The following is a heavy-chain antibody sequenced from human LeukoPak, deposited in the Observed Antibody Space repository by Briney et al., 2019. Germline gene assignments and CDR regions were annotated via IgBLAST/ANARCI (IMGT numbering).Heavy chain of an antibody. V-gene: IGHV1-69*05. CDR2: IIPIFGTA. J-gene: IGHJ6*04. CDR3: ARSVHLDSSSFGPAAV. D-gene: IGHD6-6*01. CDR1: GGTFSSYA. Sequence: SVKVSCKASGGTFSSYAISWVRQAPGQGLEWMGGIIPIFGTANYAQKFQGRVTITTDESTSTAYMELSSLRSEDTAVYYCARSVHLDSSSFGPAAVWGKGTTVTVSS.